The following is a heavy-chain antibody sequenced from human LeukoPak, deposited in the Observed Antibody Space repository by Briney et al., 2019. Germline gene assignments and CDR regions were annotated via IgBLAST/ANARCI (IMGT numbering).Heavy chain of an antibody. Sequence: GGSLRLSCAASGFTFSNYWMHWVRQAPGKGLVWVSRIRGDGSSTTYADSVKGRFTISRDNTKNTLYLQMNSLRAEDTAVYYCATNDNFAYWGQGTLVTVSS. D-gene: IGHD5-24*01. J-gene: IGHJ4*02. V-gene: IGHV3-74*01. CDR3: ATNDNFAY. CDR2: IRGDGSST. CDR1: GFTFSNYW.